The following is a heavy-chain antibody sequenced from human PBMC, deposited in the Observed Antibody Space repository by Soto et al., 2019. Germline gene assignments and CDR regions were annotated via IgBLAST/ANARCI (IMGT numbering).Heavy chain of an antibody. J-gene: IGHJ4*02. CDR1: GGSISSYY. D-gene: IGHD5-18*01. Sequence: SETLSLTCTVSGGSISSYYWSWIRQPPGKGLEWIGYIYYSGSTNYNSSLKSRVTISVDTSKNQFSLKLSSVTAADTAVYYCARELGYSYGAFDYWGQGTLVTVSS. V-gene: IGHV4-59*01. CDR3: ARELGYSYGAFDY. CDR2: IYYSGST.